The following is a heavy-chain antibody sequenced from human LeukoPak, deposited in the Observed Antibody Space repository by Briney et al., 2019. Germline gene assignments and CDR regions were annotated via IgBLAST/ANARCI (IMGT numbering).Heavy chain of an antibody. CDR2: IRIKGGST. CDR1: GSTFSSFA. V-gene: IGHV3-64D*09. CDR3: ARGRGYYYDSSGYRLGHDAFDI. D-gene: IGHD3-22*01. J-gene: IGHJ3*02. Sequence: GGSLKPPVQASGSTFSSFAIHWARKPQGRELEYFSAIRIKGGSTYYADSVKGRFTISRDNSKNTLYLQMSSLRAEDTAVYYCARGRGYYYDSSGYRLGHDAFDIWGQGTMVTVSS.